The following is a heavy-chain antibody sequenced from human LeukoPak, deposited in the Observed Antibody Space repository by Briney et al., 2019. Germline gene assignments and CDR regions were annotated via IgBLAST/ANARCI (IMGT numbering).Heavy chain of an antibody. Sequence: PGGSLRLSCAASGFTFSRNAMIWVRQAPGKGLEWVSAISGSGSDTYYADSVKGRFTIFRDNSKNTVYLRMNSLRAEDTAVYYCAKDPWGSRGYFDYGGQGTLVTVSS. CDR3: AKDPWGSRGYFDY. CDR2: ISGSGSDT. D-gene: IGHD7-27*01. J-gene: IGHJ4*02. V-gene: IGHV3-23*01. CDR1: GFTFSRNA.